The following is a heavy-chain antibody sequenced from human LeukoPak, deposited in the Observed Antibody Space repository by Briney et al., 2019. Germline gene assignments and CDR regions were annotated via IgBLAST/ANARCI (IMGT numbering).Heavy chain of an antibody. CDR2: TYYRSRWYS. CDR1: GDSVSRKSAG. Sequence: SQTLSLTCAISGDSVSRKSAGWSWLRQSPSRGLEWLGRTYYRSRWYSDDAPSVKSRITINPDTSKNQFSLQLNSVTPEDTAVYYCARDSTLVFDYWGQGTLVTVSS. CDR3: ARDSTLVFDY. D-gene: IGHD2/OR15-2a*01. J-gene: IGHJ4*02. V-gene: IGHV6-1*01.